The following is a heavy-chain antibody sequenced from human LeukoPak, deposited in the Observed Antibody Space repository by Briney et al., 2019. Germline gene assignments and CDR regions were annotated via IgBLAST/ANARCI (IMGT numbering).Heavy chain of an antibody. CDR3: ATLDIVATIGLDY. D-gene: IGHD5-12*01. Sequence: ASVKASCKASGGTFSSYAISWVRQAPGQGLEWMGRITPILGIANYAQKFQGRVTITADKSTSTAYMELSSLRSEDTAVYYCATLDIVATIGLDYWGQGTLVTVSS. CDR2: ITPILGIA. CDR1: GGTFSSYA. J-gene: IGHJ4*02. V-gene: IGHV1-69*04.